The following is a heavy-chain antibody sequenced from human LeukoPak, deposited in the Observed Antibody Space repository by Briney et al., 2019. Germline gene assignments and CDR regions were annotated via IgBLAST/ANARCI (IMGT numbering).Heavy chain of an antibody. D-gene: IGHD2-21*02. CDR2: IRHDGSFK. V-gene: IGHV3-30*02. CDR1: GFAFSKYA. CDR3: ARLSSWVFEI. J-gene: IGHJ3*02. Sequence: GGSLRLSCVASGFAFSKYAMHWVRQAPGKGLEWLTFIRHDGSFKEYADSVKGRFTISRDNSKNALYLQMNSLRAEDTAVYFCARLSSWVFEIWGQGTMVTDSS.